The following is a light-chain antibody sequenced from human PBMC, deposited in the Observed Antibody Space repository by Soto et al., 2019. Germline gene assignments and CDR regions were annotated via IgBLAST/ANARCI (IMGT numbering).Light chain of an antibody. CDR2: RVS. V-gene: IGKV2-30*01. J-gene: IGKJ1*01. Sequence: DVVMTQSPLSLPVALGQPASISCRSSQSLAYSDGNSNLNWFLQRPGQSPRRLIYRVSNRDSGVPDRLSGSGSGTDFTLKISRVEAEDVGVYYCMQGTHWPPTLGQGTKVEIK. CDR3: MQGTHWPPT. CDR1: QSLAYSDGNSN.